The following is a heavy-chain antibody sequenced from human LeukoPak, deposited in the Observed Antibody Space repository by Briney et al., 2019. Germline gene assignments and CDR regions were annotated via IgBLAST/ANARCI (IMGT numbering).Heavy chain of an antibody. CDR3: ARAFQRRYNWNDGGFDY. Sequence: GGSLRLSCAASGFTFSSYWMSWVRQAPGKGLEWVANIKQDGSEKYYVDSVKGRFTISRDNAKNSLYLQMNSLRAEDTAVYYCARAFQRRYNWNDGGFDYWGQGTLVTVSS. CDR2: IKQDGSEK. CDR1: GFTFSSYW. D-gene: IGHD1-1*01. J-gene: IGHJ4*02. V-gene: IGHV3-7*01.